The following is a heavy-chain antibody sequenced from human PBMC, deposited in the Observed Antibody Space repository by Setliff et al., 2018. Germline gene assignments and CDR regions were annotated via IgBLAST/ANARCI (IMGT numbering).Heavy chain of an antibody. D-gene: IGHD6-13*01. CDR2: IYYSGST. J-gene: IGHJ3*02. CDR3: ARDVRVASSSWFKGAFDI. CDR1: GGSISSSSYY. Sequence: KASETLSLTCTVSGGSISSSSYYWGWIRQPPGKGLEWIGSIYYSGSTYYNPSLKSRVTISVDTSKNQFSLKLSSVTAADTAVYYCARDVRVASSSWFKGAFDIWGQGTMVTVSS. V-gene: IGHV4-39*07.